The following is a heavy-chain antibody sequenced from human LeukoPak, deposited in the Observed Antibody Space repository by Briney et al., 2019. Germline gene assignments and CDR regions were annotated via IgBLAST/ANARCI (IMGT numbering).Heavy chain of an antibody. D-gene: IGHD6-19*01. CDR3: AKWRGYSSGWSGPFDD. CDR2: IDPKSGGT. Sequence: ASVKVSCTASVYTFTGHHMHWVRQAPGQGLEWMGWIDPKSGGTNYAQKFQGRVTVTKDTSISTAYMELSRLKSDDTAVYYCAKWRGYSSGWSGPFDDWGQGTLVTVSS. CDR1: VYTFTGHH. J-gene: IGHJ4*01. V-gene: IGHV1-2*02.